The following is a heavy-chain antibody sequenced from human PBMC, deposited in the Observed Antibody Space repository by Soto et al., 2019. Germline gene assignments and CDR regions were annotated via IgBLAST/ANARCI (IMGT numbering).Heavy chain of an antibody. V-gene: IGHV4-59*08. CDR1: GGSISSYS. Sequence: SETLSLTCTVSGGSISSYSWSWIRQPPGKGLEWIGYIYYSGSTNYNPSLKSRVTISVDTSKNQFSLKLSSVTAADTAVYYCARSPGYSSSWYEGYWFDPWGQGTLVTVS. J-gene: IGHJ5*02. CDR3: ARSPGYSSSWYEGYWFDP. CDR2: IYYSGST. D-gene: IGHD6-13*01.